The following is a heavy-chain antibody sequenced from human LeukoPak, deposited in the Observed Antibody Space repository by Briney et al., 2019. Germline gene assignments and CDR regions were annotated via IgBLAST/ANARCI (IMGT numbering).Heavy chain of an antibody. Sequence: PGGSLRLSCAASGFTFSNYNMNWVRQAPGKGLEWVSYISSGSSSISYGDSVKGRFTISRDNANNSVYLQMNSLRAEDTAVYYCARDLYSGSGGPPVYWGQGTLVTVSS. CDR1: GFTFSNYN. V-gene: IGHV3-48*01. CDR2: ISSGSSSI. J-gene: IGHJ4*02. D-gene: IGHD3-10*01. CDR3: ARDLYSGSGGPPVY.